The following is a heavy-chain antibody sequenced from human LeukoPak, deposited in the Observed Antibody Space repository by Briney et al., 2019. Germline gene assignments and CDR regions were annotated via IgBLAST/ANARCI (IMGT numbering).Heavy chain of an antibody. CDR2: NGYSRST. V-gene: IGHV4-30-4*01. J-gene: IGHJ5*02. CDR1: GASSSSGGCD. CDR3: ARDSKTPPRFDT. Sequence: SETLSFTATVSGASSSSGGCDWSCLRQPPEKGLWCIGYNGYSRSTYYNPSLKSRVTISVYPSKNQLSLKLSSVTAADTAVYYCARDSKTPPRFDTCGQGNPVTVSS.